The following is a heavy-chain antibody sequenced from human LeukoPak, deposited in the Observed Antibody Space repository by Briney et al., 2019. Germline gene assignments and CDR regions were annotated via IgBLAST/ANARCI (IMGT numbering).Heavy chain of an antibody. CDR2: IYSGGST. V-gene: IGHV3-53*01. Sequence: GGSLRLSCVASVFTVSSNYMSWVCQAPGKGLEWVSVIYSGGSTYYADSVKGRFTISRDNSKNTLYLQMNSLRAEDTAVYYCASGSGSYRTPYYYMDVWGTGTTVTVSS. CDR1: VFTVSSNY. CDR3: ASGSGSYRTPYYYMDV. J-gene: IGHJ6*03. D-gene: IGHD3-10*01.